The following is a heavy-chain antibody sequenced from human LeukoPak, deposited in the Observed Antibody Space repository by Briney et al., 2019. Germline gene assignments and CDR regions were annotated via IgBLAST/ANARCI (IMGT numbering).Heavy chain of an antibody. CDR3: ASDSYSSGWPPKY. CDR2: IYYSGST. V-gene: IGHV4-30-4*01. CDR1: GGSISSGDYY. J-gene: IGHJ4*02. Sequence: SETLSLTCTVSGGSISSGDYYWSWIRQPPGKGLEWIGYIYYSGSTYYNPSPKSRVTISVDTSKNQFSLKLSSVTAADTAVYYCASDSYSSGWPPKYWGQGTLVTVSS. D-gene: IGHD6-19*01.